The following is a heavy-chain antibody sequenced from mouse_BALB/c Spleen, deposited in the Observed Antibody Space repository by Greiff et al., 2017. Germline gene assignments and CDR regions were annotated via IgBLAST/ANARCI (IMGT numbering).Heavy chain of an antibody. CDR1: GYTFTDYN. Sequence: EVQLQQSGPELVKPGASVKIPCKASGYTFTDYNMDWVKQSHGKSLEWIGDINPNNGGTIYNQKFKGKATLTVDKSSSTAYMELRSLTSEDTAVYYCAREDHYGSSEYFDVWGAGTTVTVSS. CDR3: AREDHYGSSEYFDV. CDR2: INPNNGGT. V-gene: IGHV1-18*01. J-gene: IGHJ1*01. D-gene: IGHD1-1*01.